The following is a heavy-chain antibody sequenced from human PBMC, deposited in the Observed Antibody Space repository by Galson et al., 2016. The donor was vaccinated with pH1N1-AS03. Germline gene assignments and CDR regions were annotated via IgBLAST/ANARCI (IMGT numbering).Heavy chain of an antibody. J-gene: IGHJ4*02. V-gene: IGHV1-69*06. CDR1: GGTLNNYA. Sequence: SCKASGGTLNNYAINWVRQAPGQGLEWMGGISPIFGSANHAQKFQGRVTITAHIFTNTVYMKLSSLRSEDTAVYYCARGLTYHFGSGSVFWGQGTLVTVSS. CDR2: ISPIFGSA. CDR3: ARGLTYHFGSGSVF. D-gene: IGHD3-10*01.